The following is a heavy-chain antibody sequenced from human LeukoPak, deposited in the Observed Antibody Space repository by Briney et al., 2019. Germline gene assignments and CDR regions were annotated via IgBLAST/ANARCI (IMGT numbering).Heavy chain of an antibody. CDR3: ARGNYYGMDV. V-gene: IGHV3-74*03. J-gene: IGHJ6*02. CDR1: GFSLSNYW. Sequence: GGSLRLSCEASGFSLSNYWMHWVRHAPGKGLVWVSRINSDGSTTYADSVKGRFTISRDNAKNTLYLQMNSLRAEDTAVYYCARGNYYGMDVWGQGTTVTVPS. CDR2: INSDGST.